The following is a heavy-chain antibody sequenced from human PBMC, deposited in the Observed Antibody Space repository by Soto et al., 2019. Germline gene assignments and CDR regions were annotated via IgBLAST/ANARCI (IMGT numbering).Heavy chain of an antibody. CDR2: LNSDGSTT. V-gene: IGHV3-74*01. Sequence: GGSLRLSCAASGFTFSSYWMHWVRQVPGKGLVWVSRLNSDGSTTNYADSVKGRFTIFRDNARNTLSLQMNSLRADDTAVYYCARGIKNYYGMDVWGQGTKVTVSS. CDR3: ARGIKNYYGMDV. J-gene: IGHJ6*02. D-gene: IGHD2-21*01. CDR1: GFTFSSYW.